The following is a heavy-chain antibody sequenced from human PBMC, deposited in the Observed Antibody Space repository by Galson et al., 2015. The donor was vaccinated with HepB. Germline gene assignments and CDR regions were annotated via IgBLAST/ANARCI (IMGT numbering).Heavy chain of an antibody. CDR1: GGTFSSYT. V-gene: IGHV1-69*02. J-gene: IGHJ1*01. CDR3: ARGSGSYYPAAEYFQH. D-gene: IGHD3-10*01. Sequence: SVKVSCKASGGTFSSYTISWVRQAPGQGLEWMGRIIPILGIANYAQKFQGRVTITADKSTSTAYMELSSLRSEDTAVYYCARGSGSYYPAAEYFQHWGQGTLVTVSS. CDR2: IIPILGIA.